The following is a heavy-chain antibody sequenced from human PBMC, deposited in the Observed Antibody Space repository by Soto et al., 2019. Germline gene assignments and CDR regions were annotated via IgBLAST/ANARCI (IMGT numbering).Heavy chain of an antibody. D-gene: IGHD6-19*01. Sequence: QVQLVQSGAEVKKPGSSVKVSCKASGGTFSSYAISWVRQAPGQGLEWMGGIIPIFGTANYAQKFQGRVTITADDSASTAYMELSSLRSEDTAVYYCARGGRLRVAGPKYYFDYWGQGTLVTVSS. CDR1: GGTFSSYA. J-gene: IGHJ4*02. CDR2: IIPIFGTA. V-gene: IGHV1-69*01. CDR3: ARGGRLRVAGPKYYFDY.